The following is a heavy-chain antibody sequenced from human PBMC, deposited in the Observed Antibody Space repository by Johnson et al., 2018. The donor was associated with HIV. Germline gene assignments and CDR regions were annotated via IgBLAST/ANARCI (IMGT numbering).Heavy chain of an antibody. CDR1: GFTVSSNY. Sequence: MQLVESGGGLVQPGGSLRLSCAASGFTVSSNYMSWVRQAPGKGLEWVSVIYSGGSTYYADSVKGRFTISRDNSKNTLYLQMNSLRAEDTAIYYCAKDKQGTISDAFDIWGQGTMVTVSS. D-gene: IGHD3-3*01. CDR2: IYSGGST. V-gene: IGHV3-66*01. CDR3: AKDKQGTISDAFDI. J-gene: IGHJ3*02.